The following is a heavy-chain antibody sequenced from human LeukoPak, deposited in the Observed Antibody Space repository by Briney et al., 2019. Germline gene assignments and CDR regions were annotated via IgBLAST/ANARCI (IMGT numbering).Heavy chain of an antibody. CDR1: GFTFSSYS. V-gene: IGHV3-21*01. D-gene: IGHD2-8*01. CDR3: ARAPRTNGKYYFDY. CDR2: ISSSSSYI. Sequence: GGSLRLSCAASGFTFSSYSMNWVRQAPGKGLEWVSSISSSSSYIYYADSVKGRFTISRDNAKNSLYLQMNSLRAEDTAVYYCARAPRTNGKYYFDYRGQGTLVTVSS. J-gene: IGHJ4*02.